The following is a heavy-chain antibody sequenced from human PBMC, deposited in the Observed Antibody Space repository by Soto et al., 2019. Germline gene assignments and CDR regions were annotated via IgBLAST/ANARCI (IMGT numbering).Heavy chain of an antibody. Sequence: LSLTCTVSGGSISSGGYYWSWIRQHPGKGLEWIGYIYYSGSTYYNPSLKSRVTISVDTSKNQFSLKLSSVTAADTAVYYCARHTIRLLDAFDIWGQGTMVTVSS. V-gene: IGHV4-31*03. CDR2: IYYSGST. D-gene: IGHD1-26*01. CDR1: GGSISSGGYY. CDR3: ARHTIRLLDAFDI. J-gene: IGHJ3*02.